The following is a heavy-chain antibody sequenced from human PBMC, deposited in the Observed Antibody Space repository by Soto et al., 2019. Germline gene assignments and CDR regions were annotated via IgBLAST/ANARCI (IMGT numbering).Heavy chain of an antibody. Sequence: GALRLSCAASGFTVSSNYMSWVRQAPGKGLEWVSVIYSGGSTYYADSVKGRFTISRDNSKNTLYLQMNSLRAEDTAVYYCARGRATVTFYYFDYWGQGTLVTVSS. D-gene: IGHD4-17*01. CDR2: IYSGGST. V-gene: IGHV3-66*01. J-gene: IGHJ4*02. CDR1: GFTVSSNY. CDR3: ARGRATVTFYYFDY.